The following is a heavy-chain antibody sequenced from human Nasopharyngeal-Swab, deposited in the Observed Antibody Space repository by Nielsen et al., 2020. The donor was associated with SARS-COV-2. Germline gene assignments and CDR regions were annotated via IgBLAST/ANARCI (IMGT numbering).Heavy chain of an antibody. CDR3: ARAMTIFVAPGAFDI. CDR2: INTNTGNP. V-gene: IGHV7-4-1*02. J-gene: IGHJ3*02. D-gene: IGHD3-3*01. Sequence: WVRQAPGQGLEWMGWINTNTGNPTYAQGFTGRFVFSLDTSVSTAYLQISSLKAEDTAVYYCARAMTIFVAPGAFDIWGQGTMVTVSS.